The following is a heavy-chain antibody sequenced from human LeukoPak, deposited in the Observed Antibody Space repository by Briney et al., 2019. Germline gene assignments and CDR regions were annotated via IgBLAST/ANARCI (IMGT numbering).Heavy chain of an antibody. D-gene: IGHD3/OR15-3a*01. J-gene: IGHJ4*02. CDR1: GFSFSTIY. Sequence: GGSLRLSCAASGFSFSTIYMSWVRQVPGQGLEWVANIKQDGSEKFYVASVKGRFTISRDNGKSSLYLQMNSLRAEDTALYYCATSYDMGWLIGYWGQGTLVTVSS. V-gene: IGHV3-7*03. CDR3: ATSYDMGWLIGY. CDR2: IKQDGSEK.